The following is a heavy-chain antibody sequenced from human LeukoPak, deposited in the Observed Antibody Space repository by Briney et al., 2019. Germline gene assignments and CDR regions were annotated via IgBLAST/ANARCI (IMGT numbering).Heavy chain of an antibody. CDR2: IYHSGST. Sequence: SETLSLTCAVSGGSISSGDYSWSWIRQPPGKGLEWIGYIYHSGSTYYNPSLKSRVIISVDRSKNQFSLRMTSVTAADTAVYYCARGRSSSWYEAAFFDYWGQGTLVIVSS. CDR3: ARGRSSSWYEAAFFDY. J-gene: IGHJ4*02. V-gene: IGHV4-30-2*01. CDR1: GGSISSGDYS. D-gene: IGHD6-13*01.